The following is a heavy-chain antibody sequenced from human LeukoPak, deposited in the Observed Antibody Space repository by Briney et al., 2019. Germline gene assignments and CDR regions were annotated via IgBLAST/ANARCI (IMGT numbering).Heavy chain of an antibody. CDR2: VGTAGDT. CDR3: AKDRTVGASYWYFDL. D-gene: IGHD1-26*01. J-gene: IGHJ2*01. CDR1: GFTFSSYD. Sequence: TGGSLRLSCAASGFTFSSYDMHWVRQATGKGLEWVSAVGTAGDTYYPDSVKGRFTISRDSSKNTLFLHMNTLRAEDTAIYYCAKDRTVGASYWYFDLWGRGTLVTVSS. V-gene: IGHV3-13*01.